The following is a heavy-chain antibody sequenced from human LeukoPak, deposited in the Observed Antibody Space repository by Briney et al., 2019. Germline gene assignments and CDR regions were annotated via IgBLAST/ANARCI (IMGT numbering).Heavy chain of an antibody. D-gene: IGHD3-10*01. CDR2: ISGSGDST. J-gene: IGHJ4*02. CDR3: AKMHHYYGSGSLDY. Sequence: GGSLRLSCAASGFTFSSYAMSWVRQAPGKGLEWVSTISGSGDSTYYADSVKGRFTISRDNSKNTLYLQMNSLRAEDTAVYYCAKMHHYYGSGSLDYWGQGTLVTVSS. V-gene: IGHV3-23*01. CDR1: GFTFSSYA.